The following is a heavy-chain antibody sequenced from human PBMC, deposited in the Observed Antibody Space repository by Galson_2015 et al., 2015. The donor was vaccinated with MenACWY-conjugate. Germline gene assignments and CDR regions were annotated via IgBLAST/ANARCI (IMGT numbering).Heavy chain of an antibody. D-gene: IGHD1-26*01. V-gene: IGHV3-7*03. Sequence: SLRLSCAASRFTFSDYWMTWVRQAPGKGLEWVANIQQDGSEKFYVDSVEGRFTVSRDNAKNSLYLQLNSLRAEDTAVYYCARVRGSWSSDFWGQGTLVTVSS. CDR1: RFTFSDYW. J-gene: IGHJ4*02. CDR2: IQQDGSEK. CDR3: ARVRGSWSSDF.